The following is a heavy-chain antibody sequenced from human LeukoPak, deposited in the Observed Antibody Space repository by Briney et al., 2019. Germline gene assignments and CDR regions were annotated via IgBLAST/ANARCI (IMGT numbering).Heavy chain of an antibody. D-gene: IGHD3-9*01. V-gene: IGHV3-20*04. J-gene: IGHJ4*02. CDR1: GFTFDDYG. CDR2: INWNGGST. CDR3: ARGYDILTGYYDLGFDY. Sequence: GGSLRLSCAASGFTFDDYGMSWVRQAPGKGLEWVSGINWNGGSTGYADSVKGRFTISRDNAKNSLYLQMSSLRAEDTALYYCARGYDILTGYYDLGFDYWGQGTLVTVSS.